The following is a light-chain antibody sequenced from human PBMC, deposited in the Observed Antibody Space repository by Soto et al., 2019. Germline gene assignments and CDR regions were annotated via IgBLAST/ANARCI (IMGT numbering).Light chain of an antibody. J-gene: IGLJ2*01. Sequence: SSELTQPLSVSVALGQTAKSTCGGNNIGGKNVHWYQQKSGQAPVLVIYRDTNRPSGIPERFSGSKSGNTATLTISRAQAGDEAEYYCQVWDSRIVVFGGGTKLTVL. CDR1: NIGGKN. CDR3: QVWDSRIVV. CDR2: RDT. V-gene: IGLV3-9*01.